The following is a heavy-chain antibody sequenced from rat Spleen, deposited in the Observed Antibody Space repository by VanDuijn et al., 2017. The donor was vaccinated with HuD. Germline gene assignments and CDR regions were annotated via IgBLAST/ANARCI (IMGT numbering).Heavy chain of an antibody. D-gene: IGHD1-6*01. CDR3: ARQVDVYYGLGDYFDY. CDR1: GFTFSNYG. V-gene: IGHV5-29*01. Sequence: EVQLVESGGGLVQPGRSLKLSCAASGFTFSNYGMAWVCQAPTKGLEWVATIIYDGSSTYYRDSVKGRFTISRDNAKSTLYLQMDSLRSEDTATYYCARQVDVYYGLGDYFDYWGQGVMVTVSS. J-gene: IGHJ2*01. CDR2: IIYDGSST.